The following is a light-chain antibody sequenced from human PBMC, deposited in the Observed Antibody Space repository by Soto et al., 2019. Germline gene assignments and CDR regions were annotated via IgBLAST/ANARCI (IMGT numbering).Light chain of an antibody. CDR2: GAS. J-gene: IGKJ1*01. CDR1: QSVSSH. CDR3: QQYNDWPQT. V-gene: IGKV3-15*01. Sequence: PGDRATLSCRASQSVSSHLAWYQQKPGRAPRLLIYGASTRATGIPGRFSGSGSGTEFTLTISSLESEDFAVYYCQQYNDWPQTFGQGTKVDIK.